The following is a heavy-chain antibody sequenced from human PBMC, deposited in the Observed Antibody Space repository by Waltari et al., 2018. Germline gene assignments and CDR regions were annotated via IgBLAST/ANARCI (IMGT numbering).Heavy chain of an antibody. D-gene: IGHD6-19*01. V-gene: IGHV4-34*01. CDR2: INHSGST. Sequence: QVQLQQWGAGLLKPSETLSLTCAVYGGSFSGYYWSWIRQPPGKGLEWIGEINHSGSTNYNPSLKSRVTISVDTSKNQFSLKLSSVTAADTAVYYCARTGGRYSSGWYFYFDYWGQGTLVTVSS. J-gene: IGHJ4*02. CDR1: GGSFSGYY. CDR3: ARTGGRYSSGWYFYFDY.